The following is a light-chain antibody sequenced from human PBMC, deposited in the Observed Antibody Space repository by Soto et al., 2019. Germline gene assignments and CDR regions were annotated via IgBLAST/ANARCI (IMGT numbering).Light chain of an antibody. Sequence: SYELTQPPSVSVSPGQTASITCSGDELGNKYACCYQVRPGQSPLLVIDQDTTRPSGIPERFSGSSSGNTATLTISGTQAMDEADYYCQAWDSSTVVFGGGTKLTVL. CDR1: ELGNKY. CDR2: QDT. J-gene: IGLJ2*01. CDR3: QAWDSSTVV. V-gene: IGLV3-1*01.